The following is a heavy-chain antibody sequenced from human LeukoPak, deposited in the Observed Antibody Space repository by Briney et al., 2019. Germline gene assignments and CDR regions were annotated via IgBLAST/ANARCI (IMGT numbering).Heavy chain of an antibody. D-gene: IGHD6-19*01. CDR3: ARHEKSSGWYYDY. CDR2: IYYSGST. J-gene: IGHJ4*02. V-gene: IGHV4-59*08. CDR1: GGSISNYY. Sequence: PSETLSLTCTVSGGSISNYYWSWIRQPPGKGLEWIGYIYYSGSTKYNPSLKSRVTISVDTSKNQFSLKLTSVTAADTAVYYCARHEKSSGWYYDYWGQGTLVTVSS.